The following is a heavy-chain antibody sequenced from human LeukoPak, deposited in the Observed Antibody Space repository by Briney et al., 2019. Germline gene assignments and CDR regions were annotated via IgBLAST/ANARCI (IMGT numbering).Heavy chain of an antibody. J-gene: IGHJ6*02. CDR1: GGSFSGYY. CDR2: IYYSGST. CDR3: ARDRRYYYDSSYYYGMDV. D-gene: IGHD3-22*01. V-gene: IGHV4-59*01. Sequence: SETLSLTCAVYGGSFSGYYWSWIRQPPGKGLEWIGYIYYSGSTNYNPSLKSRVTISVDTSKNQFSLKLSSVTAADTAVYYCARDRRYYYDSSYYYGMDVWGQGTTVTVSS.